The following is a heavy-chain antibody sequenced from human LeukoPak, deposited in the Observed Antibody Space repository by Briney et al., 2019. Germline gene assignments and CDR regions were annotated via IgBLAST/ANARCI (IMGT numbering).Heavy chain of an antibody. J-gene: IGHJ4*02. D-gene: IGHD3-16*02. V-gene: IGHV3-48*01. CDR2: ISSSSKTI. Sequence: GGSLRLSCAASGFTFSSYSMNWVRQAPGKGLEWVSYISSSSKTIYYADSVKGRFTISRDNAKNSLYLQMNSLRAEDTAVYYCARDRHYDYVWGTYRPDTFDFWGQGTLVTVSS. CDR1: GFTFSSYS. CDR3: ARDRHYDYVWGTYRPDTFDF.